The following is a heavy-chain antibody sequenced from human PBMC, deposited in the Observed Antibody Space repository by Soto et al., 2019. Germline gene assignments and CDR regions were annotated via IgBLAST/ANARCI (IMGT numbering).Heavy chain of an antibody. CDR2: INHSGST. D-gene: IGHD3-10*01. CDR1: GGSFSGYY. J-gene: IGHJ4*02. V-gene: IGHV4-34*01. Sequence: QVQLQQWGAGLLKPSETLSLTCAVYGGSFSGYYWSWIRQPPGKGPEWIGEINHSGSTNYNPSLKSRVTISVNTSKNQFSLKLSAVTAADTAVYYCASNSYSRGRGDYWGQGTLVTVSS. CDR3: ASNSYSRGRGDY.